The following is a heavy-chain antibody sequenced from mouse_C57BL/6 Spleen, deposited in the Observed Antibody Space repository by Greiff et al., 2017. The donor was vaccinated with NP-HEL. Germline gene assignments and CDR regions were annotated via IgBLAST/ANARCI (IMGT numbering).Heavy chain of an antibody. Sequence: QVQLQQPGAELVRPGSSVKLSCKASGYTFTSYWMDWVKQRPGQGLEWIGNIYPSDSETHYTQKFKDKATLTVDKSSSTAYMQLSSLTSEDSAVYYCARGYYGSSYEAMDYWGQGTSVTVSS. CDR2: IYPSDSET. CDR1: GYTFTSYW. D-gene: IGHD1-1*01. CDR3: ARGYYGSSYEAMDY. J-gene: IGHJ4*01. V-gene: IGHV1-61*01.